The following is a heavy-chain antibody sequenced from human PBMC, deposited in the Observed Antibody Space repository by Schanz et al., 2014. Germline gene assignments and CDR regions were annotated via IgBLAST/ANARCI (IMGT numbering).Heavy chain of an antibody. Sequence: EVQLVESGGGLVQPGGSLRLSCAASGFTVSSKYMNWVRQAPGKGPEWVSTIASGGSHTFYADSVTGRFTISGDNSKNTLFLQMNSLRVEDTAIYYCAKELRPGTERPRGNFDYWGQGTLVTVSS. D-gene: IGHD6-13*01. V-gene: IGHV3-23*04. CDR2: IASGGSHT. CDR1: GFTVSSKY. CDR3: AKELRPGTERPRGNFDY. J-gene: IGHJ4*02.